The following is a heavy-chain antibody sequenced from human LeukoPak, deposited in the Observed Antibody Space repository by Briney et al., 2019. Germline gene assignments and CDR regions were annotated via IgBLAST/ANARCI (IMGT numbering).Heavy chain of an antibody. D-gene: IGHD3-22*01. CDR1: GFTFSSYG. CDR2: ISYDGSNK. V-gene: IGHV3-30*18. CDR3: AKDVDYDSSGYPDY. J-gene: IGHJ4*02. Sequence: GRSLRLSCAASGFTFSSYGMHWVRQAPGKGLEWVAVISYDGSNKYYADSVKGRFTISRDNSKNTLYLQMNSLRAEDTAVYYCAKDVDYDSSGYPDYWGQGTLVTASS.